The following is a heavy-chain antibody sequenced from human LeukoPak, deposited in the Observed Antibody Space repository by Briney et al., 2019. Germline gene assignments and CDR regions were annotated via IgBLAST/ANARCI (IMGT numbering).Heavy chain of an antibody. Sequence: ASVKVSCKASGYTFTSYGISWVRQAPGQGLEWMGWINAGNGNTKYSQKFQGRVTIPRDTSASTAYMELSSLRSEDTAVYYCAADGVQLGSCDYWGQGTLVTVSS. J-gene: IGHJ4*02. CDR2: INAGNGNT. D-gene: IGHD2-15*01. CDR1: GYTFTSYG. V-gene: IGHV1-3*01. CDR3: AADGVQLGSCDY.